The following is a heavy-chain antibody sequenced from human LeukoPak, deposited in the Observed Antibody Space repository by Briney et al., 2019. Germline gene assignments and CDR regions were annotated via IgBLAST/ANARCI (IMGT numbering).Heavy chain of an antibody. V-gene: IGHV4-39*01. J-gene: IGHJ4*02. D-gene: IGHD2-21*02. CDR1: GGSISSSSYY. Sequence: SETLSLTCTVSGGSISSSSYYWGWIRQPPGKGLEGIGSIYYSGSTYYNPSLKSRVTISVDTSKNQFSLKLSSVTAADTAVYYCARLGFEGLLVLGYLGQGTLVTVSS. CDR2: IYYSGST. CDR3: ARLGFEGLLVLGY.